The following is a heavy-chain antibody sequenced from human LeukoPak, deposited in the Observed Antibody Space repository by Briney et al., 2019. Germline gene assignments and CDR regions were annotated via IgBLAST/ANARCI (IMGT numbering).Heavy chain of an antibody. CDR1: GFSFSDAW. CDR3: TTYGSGRKFDY. J-gene: IGHJ4*02. Sequence: GGSLRLSCAASGFSFSDAWMSWVRQIPGKGLEWVGRIESKTDGGTTDYAAPVKGRFTISRDDSTNTLYLQMNSLKSEDTAVYYCTTYGSGRKFDYWGQGILVTASS. CDR2: IESKTDGGTT. V-gene: IGHV3-15*04. D-gene: IGHD3-10*01.